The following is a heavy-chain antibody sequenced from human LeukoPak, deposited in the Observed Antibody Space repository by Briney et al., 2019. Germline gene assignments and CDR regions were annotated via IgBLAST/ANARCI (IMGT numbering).Heavy chain of an antibody. J-gene: IGHJ4*02. CDR3: ARGRYVTTRGGAAAGFLDY. Sequence: GGSLRLSCAASGFTFSSYAMHWVRQAPGKGLEWVAVISYHGSNKNYADSVKGRFTISRDNSKNTLYLQMNSLRAEDTAVYYCARGRYVTTRGGAAAGFLDYWGQGTLVTVST. D-gene: IGHD6-13*01. V-gene: IGHV3-30*04. CDR1: GFTFSSYA. CDR2: ISYHGSNK.